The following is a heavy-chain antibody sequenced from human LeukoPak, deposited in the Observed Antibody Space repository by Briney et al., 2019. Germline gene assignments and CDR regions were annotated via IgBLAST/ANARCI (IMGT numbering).Heavy chain of an antibody. D-gene: IGHD3-22*01. CDR3: ARGSDGRGYPVFQY. J-gene: IGHJ1*01. CDR2: ISTISTMT. Sequence: GGSLRLSCAASGFSFSDYYMSWIRQAPGKGLEWISYISTISTMTYNADSVKGRFTVSRDNAKNSLYLQMDSLRAEDTAVYYCARGSDGRGYPVFQYWGQGALVTVSS. V-gene: IGHV3-11*01. CDR1: GFSFSDYY.